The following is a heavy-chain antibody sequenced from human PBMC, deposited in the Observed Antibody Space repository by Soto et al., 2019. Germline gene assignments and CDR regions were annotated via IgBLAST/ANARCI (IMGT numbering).Heavy chain of an antibody. Sequence: GGSLRLSCAASGFTFSSYAMSWVRQAPGKGLEWVSAISGSGGSTYYADSVKGRFTISRDNSKNTLYLQMNSLRAEDTAVYYCAKDIVAYDSSGSDYWGPGTLVTVSS. CDR3: AKDIVAYDSSGSDY. J-gene: IGHJ4*02. CDR2: ISGSGGST. V-gene: IGHV3-23*01. CDR1: GFTFSSYA. D-gene: IGHD3-22*01.